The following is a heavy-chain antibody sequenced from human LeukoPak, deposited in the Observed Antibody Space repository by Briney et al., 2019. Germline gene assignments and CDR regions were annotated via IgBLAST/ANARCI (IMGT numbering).Heavy chain of an antibody. J-gene: IGHJ1*01. CDR1: GFSFSSYA. CDR3: AKDYGSASFEYFQH. CDR2: LSGSSTST. V-gene: IGHV3-23*01. Sequence: GGSLRLSCAASGFSFSSYALSWVRQAPGEGLEWVSTLSGSSTSTYYADSVKGRFTISRDNSKNTLYVQMNSLRAEDTAVYYCAKDYGSASFEYFQHWGQGTLVTVSS. D-gene: IGHD2-15*01.